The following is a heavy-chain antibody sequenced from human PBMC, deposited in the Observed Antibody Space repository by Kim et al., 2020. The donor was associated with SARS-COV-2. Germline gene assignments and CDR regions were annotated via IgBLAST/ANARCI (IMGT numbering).Heavy chain of an antibody. V-gene: IGHV3-23*01. Sequence: DSVKGRFTISRDKSKNTLYLQMNSLRAEDTAVYYCAKGAVQFLEWLFDYWGQGTLVTVSS. D-gene: IGHD3-3*01. J-gene: IGHJ4*02. CDR3: AKGAVQFLEWLFDY.